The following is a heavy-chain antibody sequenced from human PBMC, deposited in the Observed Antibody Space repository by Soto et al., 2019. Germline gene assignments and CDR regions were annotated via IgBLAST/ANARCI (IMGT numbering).Heavy chain of an antibody. J-gene: IGHJ4*02. CDR2: INHLETT. CDR1: GASITFGCYS. D-gene: IGHD1-26*01. CDR3: ARGGGSDSFDY. Sequence: SETLSLTCSVSGASITFGCYSWSWILQTPGKGRDWIGYINHLETTFYNPSFESRLTLSIDRAKNQFSRKLHSMFAADRAVYFCARGGGSDSFDYWVQGILVPVSS. V-gene: IGHV4-30-2*01.